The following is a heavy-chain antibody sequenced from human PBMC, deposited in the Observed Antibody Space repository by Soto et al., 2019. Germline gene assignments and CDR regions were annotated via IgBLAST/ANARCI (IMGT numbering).Heavy chain of an antibody. V-gene: IGHV1-69*13. J-gene: IGHJ5*02. D-gene: IGHD1-26*01. Sequence: SVKVSCKASGGTFSSYAISWVRQAPGQGLEWMGGIIPIFGTANYAQKFQGRVTITADESTSTAYMELSSLRSEDTAVYYCASEQDSGSYSWDWFDPWGQGTLVTSPQ. CDR2: IIPIFGTA. CDR1: GGTFSSYA. CDR3: ASEQDSGSYSWDWFDP.